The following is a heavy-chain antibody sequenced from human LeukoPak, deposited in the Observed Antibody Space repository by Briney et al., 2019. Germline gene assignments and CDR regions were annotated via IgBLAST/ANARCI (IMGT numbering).Heavy chain of an antibody. J-gene: IGHJ5*02. Sequence: GGSLRLSCAASGFTFSNYDMHWVRHAAGRGLEWVSAIGTAGDTYYPGSVKGRFSISRENAKKSLYLQINTLTAGDTSVYYCARGRPAATFGPWGQGTLVTVSS. D-gene: IGHD2-2*01. CDR1: GFTFSNYD. V-gene: IGHV3-13*01. CDR3: ARGRPAATFGP. CDR2: IGTAGDT.